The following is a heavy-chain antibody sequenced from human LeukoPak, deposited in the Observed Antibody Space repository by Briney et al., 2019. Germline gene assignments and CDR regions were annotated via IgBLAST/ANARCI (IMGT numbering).Heavy chain of an antibody. CDR3: ARGEGGSYLLGPLDY. D-gene: IGHD1-26*01. J-gene: IGHJ4*02. Sequence: ASVKVSCKASGGTFSSYAISWVRQALGQGLEWMGGIIPIFGTANYAQEFQGRVTITADESTSTAYMELSSLRSEDTAVYYCARGEGGSYLLGPLDYWGQGTLVTVSS. CDR1: GGTFSSYA. V-gene: IGHV1-69*13. CDR2: IIPIFGTA.